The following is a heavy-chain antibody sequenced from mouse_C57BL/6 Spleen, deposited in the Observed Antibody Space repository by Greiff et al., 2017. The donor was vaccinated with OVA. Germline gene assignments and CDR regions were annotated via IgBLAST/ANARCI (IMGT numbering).Heavy chain of an antibody. CDR1: GYTFTSYW. CDR2: IDPSDSET. CDR3: ARNPDYYGSSYGYFDY. Sequence: QVQLQQPGAELVRPGSSVKLSCKASGYTFTSYWMHWVKQRPIQGLEWIGNIDPSDSETHYNQKFKDKATLTVDKSSSTAYMQLSSLTSEDSAVYYGARNPDYYGSSYGYFDYWGQGTTLTVSS. J-gene: IGHJ2*01. D-gene: IGHD1-1*01. V-gene: IGHV1-52*01.